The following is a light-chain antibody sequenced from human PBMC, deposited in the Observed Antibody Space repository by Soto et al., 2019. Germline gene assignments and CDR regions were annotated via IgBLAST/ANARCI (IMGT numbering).Light chain of an antibody. CDR1: QSVSSN. CDR3: QQYNKWPLFT. J-gene: IGKJ3*01. CDR2: ATS. V-gene: IGKV3-15*01. Sequence: EIVMTQSPVTLSVSPGERATLSCRASQSVSSNLAWYQQKPGQAPRLLIYATSTRATGIPARFSGSGSRTEFTLTISSLQSEDFAVYYCQQYNKWPLFTFGPGTKVDIK.